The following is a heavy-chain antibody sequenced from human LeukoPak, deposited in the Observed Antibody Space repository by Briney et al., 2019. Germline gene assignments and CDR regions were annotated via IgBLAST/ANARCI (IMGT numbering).Heavy chain of an antibody. V-gene: IGHV3-11*04. CDR2: ISSSGSTI. Sequence: GGSLRLYCAASGFTFSDYYMSWIRQAPGKGLEWVSYISSSGSTIYYADSVKGRFTISRDNAKNSLYLQMNSLRAEDTAVYYCARGRFRYSSSWGIDYWGQGTLVTVSS. CDR1: GFTFSDYY. CDR3: ARGRFRYSSSWGIDY. D-gene: IGHD6-13*01. J-gene: IGHJ4*02.